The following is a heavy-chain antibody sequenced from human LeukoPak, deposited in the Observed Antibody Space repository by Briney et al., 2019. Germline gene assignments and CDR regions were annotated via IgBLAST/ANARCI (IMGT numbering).Heavy chain of an antibody. D-gene: IGHD3-9*01. Sequence: GGSLRLSCAASGFTFSSYEMNWVRQAPGKGLEWVSGVSGNGGRTDYADSVKGRFTISRDNSKNSLFLQMNSLRAEDTAIYYCAKGVSGHYDILTGNDYWGQGTLVTVSS. CDR2: VSGNGGRT. J-gene: IGHJ4*02. V-gene: IGHV3-23*01. CDR3: AKGVSGHYDILTGNDY. CDR1: GFTFSSYE.